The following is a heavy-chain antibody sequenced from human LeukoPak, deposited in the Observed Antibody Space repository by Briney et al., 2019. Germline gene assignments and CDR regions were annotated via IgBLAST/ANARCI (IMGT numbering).Heavy chain of an antibody. J-gene: IGHJ6*03. Sequence: GESLKISCKASGYTFTGDWIGWVRQMPGKCLEGMGIIYPGDSDTKYNAPFQGQVTISADKSISTAYLQWGSLKASDTATYYCARPALYCSSTVCPPYMDVWGKGTTVTVSS. CDR2: IYPGDSDT. V-gene: IGHV5-51*01. CDR3: ARPALYCSSTVCPPYMDV. D-gene: IGHD2-2*01. CDR1: GYTFTGDW.